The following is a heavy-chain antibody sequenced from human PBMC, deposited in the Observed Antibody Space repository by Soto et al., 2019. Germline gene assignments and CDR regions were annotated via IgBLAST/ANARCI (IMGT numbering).Heavy chain of an antibody. V-gene: IGHV2-5*02. Sequence: QITLKESGPTLVKPTQTLKLTCTFSGFSFSDGAVGVGWFRQSPGKAPEWLEIYYWDEDEWHSPSLRTRLSISYEAARSQVVLSMVDMDPQDTATYLCARGRRRESCWGGDCYDVDVWGQGLQVAAS. CDR3: ARGRRRESCWGGDCYDVDV. D-gene: IGHD2-21*01. CDR2: YYWDEDE. CDR1: GFSFSDGAVG. J-gene: IGHJ4*02.